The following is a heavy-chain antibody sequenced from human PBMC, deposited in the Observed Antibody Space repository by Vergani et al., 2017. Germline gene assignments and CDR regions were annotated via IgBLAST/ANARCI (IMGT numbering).Heavy chain of an antibody. Sequence: QVQLVESGGGVVQPGRSLRLSCAASGFTFSSYGMHWVRQAQGKELEWVAVISYDGSNKYYADSVKGRVTISRDNSKNTLYLQMNSLRAEDTAVYYCAKRAYYSSSAGWGGINFDYWGQGTLVTVSS. V-gene: IGHV3-30*18. J-gene: IGHJ4*02. CDR2: ISYDGSNK. CDR1: GFTFSSYG. D-gene: IGHD6-6*01. CDR3: AKRAYYSSSAGWGGINFDY.